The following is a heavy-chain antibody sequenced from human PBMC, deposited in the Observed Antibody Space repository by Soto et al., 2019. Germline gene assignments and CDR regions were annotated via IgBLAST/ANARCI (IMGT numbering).Heavy chain of an antibody. V-gene: IGHV3-30*03. J-gene: IGHJ4*02. CDR2: ISYDGSNK. Sequence: GGSLRLSCAASGFTFSSYGMHWVRQAPGKGLEWVAVISYDGSNKYYADSVKGRVTISRDNSKNTLYLQMNSLRAEDTAVYYCARSIVVVTALDYWGQGTLVTVSS. D-gene: IGHD2-21*02. CDR3: ARSIVVVTALDY. CDR1: GFTFSSYG.